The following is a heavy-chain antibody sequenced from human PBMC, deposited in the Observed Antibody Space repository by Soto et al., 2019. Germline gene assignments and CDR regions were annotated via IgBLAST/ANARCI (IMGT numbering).Heavy chain of an antibody. CDR3: AKDQAIFGSSAGFDP. CDR2: ISGSGGST. D-gene: IGHD3-3*01. Sequence: GGSLRLSCAASGFTFSSYAMSWVRQAPGKGLEWVSAISGSGGSTYYADSVKGRFTISRDNSKNTLYLQMNSLGAEATAVYYCAKDQAIFGSSAGFDPWGQGTLVTVSS. V-gene: IGHV3-23*01. CDR1: GFTFSSYA. J-gene: IGHJ5*02.